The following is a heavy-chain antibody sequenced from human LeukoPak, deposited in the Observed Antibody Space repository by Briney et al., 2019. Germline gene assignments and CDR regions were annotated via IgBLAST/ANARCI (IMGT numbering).Heavy chain of an antibody. Sequence: GGSPRLSCAASGFTFSNYWMSWVRQAPGKGLEWVANVKHDGSEKYYVDSVKGRFTVSKDDAKNSLYLQMNSLRAEDTAVYYCARDGSYYTYWGQGTLVTVSS. J-gene: IGHJ4*02. CDR2: VKHDGSEK. CDR3: ARDGSYYTY. D-gene: IGHD1-26*01. V-gene: IGHV3-7*04. CDR1: GFTFSNYW.